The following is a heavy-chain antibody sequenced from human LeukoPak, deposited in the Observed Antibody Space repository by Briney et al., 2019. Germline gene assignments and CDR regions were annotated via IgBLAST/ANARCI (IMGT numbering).Heavy chain of an antibody. V-gene: IGHV3-23*01. J-gene: IGHJ6*03. Sequence: GGSLRLSCAASGFTFSNYGMSWVRQAPGKGLEWVSGISGSGGSTNYADSVKGRFTISRDNSKNTLYLQMNSLRAEDTAVYYCARAKAAMVSYYYSYYMDVWGKGTTVTVSS. CDR1: GFTFSNYG. CDR2: ISGSGGST. CDR3: ARAKAAMVSYYYSYYMDV. D-gene: IGHD5-18*01.